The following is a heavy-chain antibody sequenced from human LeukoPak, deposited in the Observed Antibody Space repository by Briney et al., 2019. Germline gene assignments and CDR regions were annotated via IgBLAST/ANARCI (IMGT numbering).Heavy chain of an antibody. J-gene: IGHJ5*02. CDR2: IHSGTT. V-gene: IGHV4-4*07. CDR1: GGSISSYF. D-gene: IGHD5-12*01. CDR3: ARGMSAAYDYNWFDD. Sequence: SETLSLTCSVSGGSISSYFLSWIRQPAGKGLEWIGRIHSGTTTYNPSLKSRVTMSLDTSKNQFSLKLSSVTAADTAVYYCARGMSAAYDYNWFDDWGQGTLVTVSS.